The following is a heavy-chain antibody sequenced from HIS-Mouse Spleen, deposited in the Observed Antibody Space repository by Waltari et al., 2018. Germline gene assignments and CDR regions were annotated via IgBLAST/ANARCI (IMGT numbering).Heavy chain of an antibody. J-gene: IGHJ3*02. CDR1: GSTFPSYD. CDR2: MNPNRGNT. Sequence: QVQLVKSGGEVKKPGASVKVSCKVSGSTFPSYDINWVRQLTGQGLGWMGWMNPNRGNTGYAQKFQGRVTMTRNTSISTAYMELSSLRSEDTAVYYCARVLGDYGGNPDAFDIWGQGTMVTVSS. D-gene: IGHD4-17*01. CDR3: ARVLGDYGGNPDAFDI. V-gene: IGHV1-8*01.